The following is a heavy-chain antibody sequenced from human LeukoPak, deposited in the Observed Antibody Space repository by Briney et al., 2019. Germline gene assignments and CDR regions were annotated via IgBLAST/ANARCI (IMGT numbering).Heavy chain of an antibody. Sequence: VASVKVSCKASGYTFTSYDINWVRQATGQGLEWMGWMNPSSGNTGYAQKFQGRVTMTRNTSISTAYMELSSLRSEDTAVYYCAREVVVTAMRFDPWGQGTLVTVSS. CDR1: GYTFTSYD. CDR2: MNPSSGNT. D-gene: IGHD2-21*02. V-gene: IGHV1-8*01. CDR3: AREVVVTAMRFDP. J-gene: IGHJ5*02.